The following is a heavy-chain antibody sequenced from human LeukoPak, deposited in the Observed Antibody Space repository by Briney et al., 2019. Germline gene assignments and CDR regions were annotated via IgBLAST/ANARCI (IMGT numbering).Heavy chain of an antibody. J-gene: IGHJ4*02. D-gene: IGHD3-10*01. CDR3: ARGVELLWFGESEYYFDY. V-gene: IGHV3-7*01. Sequence: GGSLRLSCAASGFTFSSYWMSWVRQAPGKGLEWVANIKQDGSEKCYVDSVKGRFTISRDNAKNSLYLQMNSLRAEDTAVYYCARGVELLWFGESEYYFDYWGQGTLVTVSS. CDR2: IKQDGSEK. CDR1: GFTFSSYW.